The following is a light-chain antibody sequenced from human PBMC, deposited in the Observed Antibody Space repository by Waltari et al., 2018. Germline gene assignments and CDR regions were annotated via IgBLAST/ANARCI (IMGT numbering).Light chain of an antibody. CDR2: AAS. Sequence: DIQMTQSPSSLSASVGDRVSIPCRASQSISSYLNWYQQKPGKAPKLLIYAASSLQSGVPSRFSGSGSGTDFTLTISSLQPEDFATYYCQQSYSTLLGFGGGTKVEIK. CDR3: QQSYSTLLG. V-gene: IGKV1-39*01. CDR1: QSISSY. J-gene: IGKJ4*01.